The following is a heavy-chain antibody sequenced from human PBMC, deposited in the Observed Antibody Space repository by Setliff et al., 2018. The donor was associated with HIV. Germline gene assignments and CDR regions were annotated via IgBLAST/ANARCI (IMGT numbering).Heavy chain of an antibody. J-gene: IGHJ4*02. CDR3: AKDLVYYDSSGDLDY. CDR1: GFTFSSYS. Sequence: PGGSLRLSCAASGFTFSSYSMNWVRQAPGKGLEWVSSISSSSSYIYYADSVKGRFTISRDNSKNTLYLQMNSLRAEDTAVYYCAKDLVYYDSSGDLDYWGQGTLVTVSS. V-gene: IGHV3-21*04. CDR2: ISSSSSYI. D-gene: IGHD3-22*01.